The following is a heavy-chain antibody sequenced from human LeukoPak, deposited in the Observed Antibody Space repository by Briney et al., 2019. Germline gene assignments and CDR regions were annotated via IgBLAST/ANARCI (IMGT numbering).Heavy chain of an antibody. V-gene: IGHV4-34*01. CDR1: GGSFSGYY. CDR3: VVGTDY. Sequence: SETLSLTCAVYGGSFSGYYWSWIRQPPGKGLEWIGEINHSGSTNYNPSLKSRVTISVDTSKNQFSLKLSSVTAADTAVYYCVVGTDYWGQGTLVTVSS. J-gene: IGHJ4*02. CDR2: INHSGST. D-gene: IGHD1-1*01.